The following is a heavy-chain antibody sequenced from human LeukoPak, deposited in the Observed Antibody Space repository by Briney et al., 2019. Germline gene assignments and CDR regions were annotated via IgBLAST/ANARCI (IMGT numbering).Heavy chain of an antibody. CDR2: IYHSGNT. D-gene: IGHD4-23*01. J-gene: IGHJ4*02. CDR1: GGSISGSNW. Sequence: SETLSLTFAVSGGSISGSNWWSWVRQPPGKGLEWIGEIYHSGNTNYNPSLKSRVTMSVDKSKNQFSLNLNSVTAADTAVYYCLYGGNSGDWVYWGQGTLVTVSS. CDR3: LYGGNSGDWVY. V-gene: IGHV4-4*02.